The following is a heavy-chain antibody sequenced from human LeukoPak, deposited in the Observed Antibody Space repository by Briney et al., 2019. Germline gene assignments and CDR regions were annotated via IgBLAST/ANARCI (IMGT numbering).Heavy chain of an antibody. J-gene: IGHJ6*04. CDR3: ARGYYYGLDV. Sequence: GGSLRLSCGTAGFSFSTHNMNWVRQAPGKGLEWVSYISGGSNLIYYADSVKGRFTISRDNAKNSLYLQMNSLRAEDTAVYYCARGYYYGLDVWGKGTTVTVSS. D-gene: IGHD1-14*01. CDR2: ISGGSNLI. V-gene: IGHV3-48*01. CDR1: GFSFSTHN.